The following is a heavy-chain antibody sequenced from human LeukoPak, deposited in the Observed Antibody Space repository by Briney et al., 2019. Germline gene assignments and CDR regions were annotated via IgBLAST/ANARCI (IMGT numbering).Heavy chain of an antibody. CDR1: GGTFSSYA. V-gene: IGHV1-69*05. Sequence: ASVKVSCKASGGTFSSYAISWVRQAPGQGLEWMGGIIPIFGTANYAQKFQGRVTITTDESTGTAYMELSSLRSEDTAVCYCARPIMITFGGVIGPLGYWGQGTLVTVSS. D-gene: IGHD3-16*02. CDR3: ARPIMITFGGVIGPLGY. CDR2: IIPIFGTA. J-gene: IGHJ4*02.